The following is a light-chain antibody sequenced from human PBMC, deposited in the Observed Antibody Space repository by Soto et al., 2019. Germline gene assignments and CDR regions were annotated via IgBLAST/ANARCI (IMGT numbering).Light chain of an antibody. J-gene: IGLJ1*01. V-gene: IGLV2-8*01. CDR3: SSYAGSDMVV. CDR1: SSDVGGYNF. CDR2: EVT. Sequence: QSVPTQPPSASGSPGQSLTISCTGSSSDVGGYNFVSWYQQHPGKAPKLLIYEVTQRPSGVPDRFSASKSGNTASLTVSGLQAEDEADYYCSSYAGSDMVVFGTGTKVTVL.